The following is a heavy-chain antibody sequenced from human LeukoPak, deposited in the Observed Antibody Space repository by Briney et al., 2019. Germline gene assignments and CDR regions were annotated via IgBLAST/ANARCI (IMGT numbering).Heavy chain of an antibody. D-gene: IGHD4-17*01. CDR1: GFTFDDYA. Sequence: GGSLRLSCAASGFTFDDYAMHWVRQAPGKGLEWVSSISSSSSYIYYADSVKGRFTISRDNAKNSLYLQMNSLRAEDTAVYYCARESTVTPQTYYYYGMDVWGQGTTVTVSS. CDR3: ARESTVTPQTYYYYGMDV. CDR2: ISSSSSYI. J-gene: IGHJ6*02. V-gene: IGHV3-21*01.